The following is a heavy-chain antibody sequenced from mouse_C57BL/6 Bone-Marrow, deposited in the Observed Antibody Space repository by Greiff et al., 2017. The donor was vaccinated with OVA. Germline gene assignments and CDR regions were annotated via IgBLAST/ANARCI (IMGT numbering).Heavy chain of an antibody. CDR3: ARSGSRYYAVDY. J-gene: IGHJ4*01. Sequence: VQLQQSGAELVRPGASVKLSCKASGYTFTDYYINWVKQRPGQGLEWIARIYPGSGNTYYNEKFKGKATLTAEKSSSTAYMQLSSLTSEDSAVYYCARSGSRYYAVDYWGQGTSVTVSS. CDR1: GYTFTDYY. V-gene: IGHV1-76*01. CDR2: IYPGSGNT. D-gene: IGHD3-1*01.